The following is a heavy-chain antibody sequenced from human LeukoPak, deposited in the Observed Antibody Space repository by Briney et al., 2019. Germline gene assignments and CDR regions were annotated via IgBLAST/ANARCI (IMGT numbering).Heavy chain of an antibody. CDR3: ARARPSMWIDY. J-gene: IGHJ4*02. D-gene: IGHD5-12*01. CDR1: GFTFSNYA. V-gene: IGHV3-30*04. Sequence: GGSLRLSCAASGFTFSNYALHWVRQAPGKGLVWVAVISYDGSNKFYADSVRGRFTISRDNSKNTLFLQMNSPRPEDTAVYYCARARPSMWIDYWGQGTLVTVSS. CDR2: ISYDGSNK.